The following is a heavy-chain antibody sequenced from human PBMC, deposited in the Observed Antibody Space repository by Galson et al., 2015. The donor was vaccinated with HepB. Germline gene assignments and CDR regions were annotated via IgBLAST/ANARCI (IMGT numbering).Heavy chain of an antibody. D-gene: IGHD6-19*01. J-gene: IGHJ4*02. CDR3: ARGGSSGWYRGIYFDY. V-gene: IGHV1-46*04. CDR2: SNPSGGST. CDR1: GYAFTSYY. Sequence: SVKVSCKASGYAFTSYYMHWVRQAPGQGLEWMGISNPSGGSTSYAQKLQGRVTMTRDTSTSTVYMELSSLRSEDTAVYYCARGGSSGWYRGIYFDYWGQGTLVTVSS.